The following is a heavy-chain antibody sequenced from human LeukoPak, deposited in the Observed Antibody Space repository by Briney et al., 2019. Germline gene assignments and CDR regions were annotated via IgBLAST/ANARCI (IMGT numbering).Heavy chain of an antibody. CDR1: GFTFSGSA. CDR2: IRSKANNYAT. CDR3: MCLDAEPNSGSWAYFDY. V-gene: IGHV3-73*01. D-gene: IGHD1-14*01. J-gene: IGHJ4*02. Sequence: GGSLKLSCAASGFTFSGSAVHGVRQASGKGLEWVGRIRSKANNYATAYTAWVKGRFTISRDDSKNTAWLQMSSLKAEDTAVYYCMCLDAEPNSGSWAYFDYWGQGTLVTVSS.